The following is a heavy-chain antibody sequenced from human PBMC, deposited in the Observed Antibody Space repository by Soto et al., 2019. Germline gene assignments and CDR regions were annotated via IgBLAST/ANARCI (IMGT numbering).Heavy chain of an antibody. CDR2: IIPIFGTA. CDR1: GGTFSSYA. CDR3: ARNIAAAAPFDY. D-gene: IGHD6-13*01. J-gene: IGHJ4*02. Sequence: GASVKVSCKASGGTFSSYAISWVRQAPGQGLEWMGGIIPIFGTANYAQKFQGRVTITADESTSTAYMELSSLRSEDTAVYYCARNIAAAAPFDYWGQGTLVTVSS. V-gene: IGHV1-69*13.